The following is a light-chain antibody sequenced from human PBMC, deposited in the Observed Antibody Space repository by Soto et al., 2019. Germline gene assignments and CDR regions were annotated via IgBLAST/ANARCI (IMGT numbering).Light chain of an antibody. CDR3: SSLSTTSTPIV. Sequence: QWALSQPASMSGSPGQSITIPCTGASSDIGLYNYVSWYQHHPGKAPKLLISEDNVRPSGLSDRFSASKAGNTASLTISELQPEDEAYYYCSSLSTTSTPIVFGSGTKVTVL. CDR1: SSDIGLYNY. J-gene: IGLJ1*01. CDR2: EDN. V-gene: IGLV2-14*01.